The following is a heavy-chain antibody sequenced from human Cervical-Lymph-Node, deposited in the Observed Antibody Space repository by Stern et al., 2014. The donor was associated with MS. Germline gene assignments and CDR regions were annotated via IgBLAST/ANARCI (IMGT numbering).Heavy chain of an antibody. J-gene: IGHJ4*02. D-gene: IGHD6-13*01. CDR2: LNQCGNT. CDR3: ARKIRAAAVKDY. V-gene: IGHV4-34*01. CDR1: GGSFSGYY. Sequence: QLQLQQWGAGLLKPSETPTLTCTVYGGSFSGYYWSWIRQPPGQGLDWSGELNQCGNTNYNPSLKRRCTISVGTSKNQFSLKLSSVTAADTAVYYCARKIRAAAVKDYWGQGTLVTVSS.